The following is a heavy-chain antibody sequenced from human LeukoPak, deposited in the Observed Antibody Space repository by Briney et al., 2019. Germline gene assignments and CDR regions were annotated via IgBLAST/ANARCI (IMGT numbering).Heavy chain of an antibody. CDR3: ARDSASGYYDFESAFDI. Sequence: ASVKVSCKASGYTFTSYGISWVRQAPGQGLEWMGWISAYNGNTNYAQKLQGRVTMTTDTSTSTAYMELRSLRSDDTAVYYCARDSASGYYDFESAFDIWGQGTMVTVSS. V-gene: IGHV1-18*01. J-gene: IGHJ3*02. D-gene: IGHD3-22*01. CDR1: GYTFTSYG. CDR2: ISAYNGNT.